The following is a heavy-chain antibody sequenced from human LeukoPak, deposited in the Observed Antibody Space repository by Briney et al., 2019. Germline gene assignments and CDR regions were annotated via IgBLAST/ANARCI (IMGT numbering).Heavy chain of an antibody. Sequence: PSETLSLTCAVYGGSFSGYYWSWIRQPPGKGLEWIGEINHSGSTNYNPSLKSRVTISVDTSKNQFSLKLSSVTAADTAVYYCARDPYGNSGRYDYWGQGTLVTVSS. CDR1: GGSFSGYY. CDR2: INHSGST. V-gene: IGHV4-34*01. CDR3: ARDPYGNSGRYDY. D-gene: IGHD4-23*01. J-gene: IGHJ4*02.